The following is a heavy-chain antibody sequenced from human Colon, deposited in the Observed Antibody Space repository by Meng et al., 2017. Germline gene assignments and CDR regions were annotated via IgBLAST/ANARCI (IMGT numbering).Heavy chain of an antibody. Sequence: GESLKISCAASGFTFSTYSMNWVRQAPGKGLEWVSSISSDGSYIYYADSVKGRFTISRDNSKNSLYLQMNSLRAEYTAGYYCARDMSSGWTDYYYFDYWGQGTLVTVSS. V-gene: IGHV3-21*01. CDR3: ARDMSSGWTDYYYFDY. D-gene: IGHD6-19*01. J-gene: IGHJ4*02. CDR1: GFTFSTYS. CDR2: ISSDGSYI.